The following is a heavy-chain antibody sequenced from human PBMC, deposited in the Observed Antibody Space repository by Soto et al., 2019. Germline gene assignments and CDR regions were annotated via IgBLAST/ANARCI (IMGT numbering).Heavy chain of an antibody. Sequence: EVQLVESGGGLVLPGGSLRLSCAASGFTFSRYCMHWVRQAPGKGLVWVSRISSYGSDTHYADSVKGRFTISRDNAKNTLYLQMNSLRADDTAVYYCASNYAYAEGYYWYGIDVWGQGTTVTVSS. V-gene: IGHV3-74*01. CDR2: ISSYGSDT. CDR3: ASNYAYAEGYYWYGIDV. D-gene: IGHD3-16*01. J-gene: IGHJ6*02. CDR1: GFTFSRYC.